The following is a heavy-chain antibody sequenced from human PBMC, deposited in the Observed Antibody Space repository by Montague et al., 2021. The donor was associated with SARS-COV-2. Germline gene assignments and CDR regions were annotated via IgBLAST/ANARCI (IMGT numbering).Heavy chain of an antibody. D-gene: IGHD4-17*01. V-gene: IGHV4-31*03. J-gene: IGHJ4*02. CDR3: ARDIVGSTVTTGGFDY. CDR2: IYYSGST. Sequence: TRSLTCTVSGGSISSGGYYWSWLRQHPGKGLEWIGYIYYSGSTYYNPSLKSRVTISVDTSKNQFSLKLSSVTAADTAVYYCARDIVGSTVTTGGFDYWGQGTLVTVSS. CDR1: GGSISSGGYY.